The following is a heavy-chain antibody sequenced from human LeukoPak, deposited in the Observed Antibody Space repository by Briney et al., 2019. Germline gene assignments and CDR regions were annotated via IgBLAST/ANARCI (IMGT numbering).Heavy chain of an antibody. D-gene: IGHD3-10*01. CDR1: GFSFTSYY. Sequence: ASVKVSCKASGFSFTSYYMHWVRQAPGQGLEWMGIIDPSGGSTNYAQKFQGRITMTRDTSTSTVYMELSSLRSEDTAIYYCASLGSGSSPIIDFDYWGQGTLVTVSS. CDR3: ASLGSGSSPIIDFDY. CDR2: IDPSGGST. J-gene: IGHJ4*02. V-gene: IGHV1-46*01.